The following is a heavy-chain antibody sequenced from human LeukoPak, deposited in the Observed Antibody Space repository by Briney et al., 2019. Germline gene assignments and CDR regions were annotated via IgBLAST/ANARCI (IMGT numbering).Heavy chain of an antibody. CDR2: ISSSSSTI. CDR1: GFTFSSYS. J-gene: IGHJ3*02. CDR3: AKFEYYYDSSGYPHDAFDI. Sequence: GGSLRLSCAASGFTFSSYSMNWVRQAPGKGLEWVSYISSSSSTIYYADSVKGRFTISRDNSKNTLYLQMNSLRAEDTAVYYCAKFEYYYDSSGYPHDAFDIWGQGTMVTVSS. D-gene: IGHD3-22*01. V-gene: IGHV3-48*01.